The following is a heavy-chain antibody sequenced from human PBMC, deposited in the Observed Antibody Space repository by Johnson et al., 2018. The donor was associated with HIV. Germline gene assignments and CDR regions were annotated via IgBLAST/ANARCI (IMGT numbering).Heavy chain of an antibody. CDR3: AKDMGYTSFGYGFDI. D-gene: IGHD6-13*01. Sequence: VLLVESGGVVVQPGGSLRLSCAVSGFTFDDYAMHWVRQPPVKGLEWVSLISWDGNSTYYADSVKGRFTISRDNSENSLYLQMNSLRAEDTALYYCAKDMGYTSFGYGFDIWGQGTMVTVSS. J-gene: IGHJ3*02. CDR1: GFTFDDYA. CDR2: ISWDGNST. V-gene: IGHV3-43D*03.